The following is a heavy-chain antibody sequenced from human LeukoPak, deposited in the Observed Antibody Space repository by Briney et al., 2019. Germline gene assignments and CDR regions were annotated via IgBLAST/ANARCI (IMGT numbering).Heavy chain of an antibody. D-gene: IGHD1-26*01. J-gene: IGHJ4*02. CDR2: IYYSGST. Sequence: PSETLSLTCTVSGGSISSSTYYWGWIRQPPGKGLEWIGSIYYSGSTYSNPSLKSRVTVSVDTSKSQFSLKLNSVTAADTAVYYCARGRYGFFDYWGQGTLVTVSS. CDR3: ARGRYGFFDY. V-gene: IGHV4-39*01. CDR1: GGSISSSTYY.